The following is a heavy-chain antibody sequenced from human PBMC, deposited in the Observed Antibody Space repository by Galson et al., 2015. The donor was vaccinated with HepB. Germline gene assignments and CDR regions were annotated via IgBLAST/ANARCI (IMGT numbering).Heavy chain of an antibody. CDR3: ARYSSYYFDY. CDR1: GFTFSDYY. CDR2: ISSSTTYT. J-gene: IGHJ4*02. V-gene: IGHV3-11*03. Sequence: SLRLSCAASGFTFSDYYMSWIRQAPGKGLEWVSYISSSTTYTNYADSVKGRFTISRDNAKNSLYLQMNSLRAEDTALYYCARYSSYYFDYWGQGTLVTVSS. D-gene: IGHD6-6*01.